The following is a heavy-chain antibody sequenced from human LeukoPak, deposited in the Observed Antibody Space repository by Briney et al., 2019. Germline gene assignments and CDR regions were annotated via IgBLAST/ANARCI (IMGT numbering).Heavy chain of an antibody. CDR1: GFTFSSYS. Sequence: PGGSLRLSCAASGFTFSSYSMNWVRQAPGKGLEWVSSISSSSSYIYYAVSGKGRFPISRDNAKNSLYLQMNSLRAEDTAVYYCARGQNWGQGTLVTVSS. CDR3: ARGQN. CDR2: ISSSSSYI. V-gene: IGHV3-21*01. J-gene: IGHJ4*02.